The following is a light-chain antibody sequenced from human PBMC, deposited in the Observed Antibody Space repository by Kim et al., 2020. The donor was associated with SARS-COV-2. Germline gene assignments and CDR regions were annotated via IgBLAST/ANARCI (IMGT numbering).Light chain of an antibody. CDR3: QQYGNSPYT. Sequence: SPGERATLSCRASQSVSNTYLAWYQQKPGQAPRLLIYGASSRATGIPDSFSGSGSGTDFTLTISRLEPEDFAVYYCQQYGNSPYTFGQGTKLEI. J-gene: IGKJ2*01. CDR2: GAS. V-gene: IGKV3-20*01. CDR1: QSVSNTY.